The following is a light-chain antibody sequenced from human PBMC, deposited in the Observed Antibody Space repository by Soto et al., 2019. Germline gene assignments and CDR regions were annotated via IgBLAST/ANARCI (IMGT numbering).Light chain of an antibody. J-gene: IGKJ2*01. CDR3: QQYNNWPYT. CDR1: QSVSSN. Sequence: EIVMTQSPATLSVSPGERATLSCRAMQSVSSNLAWYQQKPGHAPRLLIYGASTRATGIPARFSGSRYGTEFTLTISSLQSEDFAVYYCQQYNNWPYTFGQGTKLEIK. V-gene: IGKV3-15*01. CDR2: GAS.